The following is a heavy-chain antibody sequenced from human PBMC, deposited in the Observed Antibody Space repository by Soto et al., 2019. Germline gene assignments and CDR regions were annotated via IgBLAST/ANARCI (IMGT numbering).Heavy chain of an antibody. CDR1: GGSISSGDYY. J-gene: IGHJ5*02. Sequence: SETLSLTCTVSGGSISSGDYYWSWIRQPPGKGLEWIGYIYYSGSTYYNPSLKSRVTISVDTSKNQFSLKPSSVTAADTAVYYCARKEATMVRGVISPWGQGTLVTVSS. CDR2: IYYSGST. CDR3: ARKEATMVRGVISP. V-gene: IGHV4-30-4*01. D-gene: IGHD3-10*01.